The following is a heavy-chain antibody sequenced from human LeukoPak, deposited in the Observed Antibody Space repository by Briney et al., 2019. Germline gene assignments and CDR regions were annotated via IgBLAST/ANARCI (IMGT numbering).Heavy chain of an antibody. CDR1: GDSVSSTIVT. D-gene: IGHD6-6*01. V-gene: IGHV6-1*01. J-gene: IGHJ4*02. Sequence: SQTLSLTCAISGDSVSSTIVTWNWIRQSPSRGLEWLGRTYYRSKWYNDYAVSVKSRITINPDTSKNQFSLQLNSVTPEDTAVYYCARVPNSSSWGLDYWGQGTLVTVSS. CDR2: TYYRSKWYN. CDR3: ARVPNSSSWGLDY.